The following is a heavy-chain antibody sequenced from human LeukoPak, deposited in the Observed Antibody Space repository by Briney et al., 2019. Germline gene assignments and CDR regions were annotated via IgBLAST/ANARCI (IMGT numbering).Heavy chain of an antibody. Sequence: GESLKISCKGSGYSFASYLIGWVRQMPGKGLEWMGIIHPGDSYTRYSPSFQGQVTISAEKSISTAYLPWSSLKASDTAMYYCARRGEGPIGGIGYWGQGTLVTVSS. CDR3: ARRGEGPIGGIGY. J-gene: IGHJ4*02. D-gene: IGHD3-10*01. CDR1: GYSFASYL. CDR2: IHPGDSYT. V-gene: IGHV5-51*01.